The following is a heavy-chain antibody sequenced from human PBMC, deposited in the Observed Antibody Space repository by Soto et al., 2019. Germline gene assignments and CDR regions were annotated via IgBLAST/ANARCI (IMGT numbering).Heavy chain of an antibody. J-gene: IGHJ3*02. CDR2: ISYDGSNK. CDR3: AREYGYDFWSGSHGAFDI. Sequence: GGSLRLSCAASGFTFSSYAMHWVRQAPGKGLEWVAVISYDGSNKYYADPVKGRFTISRDNSKNTLYLQMNSLRAEDTAVYYYAREYGYDFWSGSHGAFDIWGQGTMVTVSS. V-gene: IGHV3-30-3*01. D-gene: IGHD3-3*01. CDR1: GFTFSSYA.